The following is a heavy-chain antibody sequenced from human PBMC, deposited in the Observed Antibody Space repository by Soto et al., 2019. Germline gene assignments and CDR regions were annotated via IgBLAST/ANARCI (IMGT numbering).Heavy chain of an antibody. CDR3: ARVLYYGSGSYSPYGMDV. D-gene: IGHD3-10*01. J-gene: IGHJ6*02. V-gene: IGHV1-69*01. CDR2: VSPPFRTS. CDR1: GVSFNNNG. Sequence: QVQLVQSGAEVKKPGSSVKVSCKTSGVSFNNNGISWVRQAPGHGLEWMGGVSPPFRTSNYARKFQGGISITADASTGTDNMELSSLTSEDTAQYYCARVLYYGSGSYSPYGMDVWGQGTTVTVSS.